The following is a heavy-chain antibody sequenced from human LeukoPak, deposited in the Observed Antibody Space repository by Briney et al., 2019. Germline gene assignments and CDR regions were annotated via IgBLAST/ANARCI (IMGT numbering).Heavy chain of an antibody. CDR2: IDPNSGGT. CDR3: ARTGTPTADWFDP. Sequence: ASVKVSCKASGYTFTAHYIHWVRQAPGQGLEWMGWIDPNSGGTTYAQIFQGRVTMTRDTSISTAYMELSRLKSDDTAFYYCARTGTPTADWFDPWGQGTLVTVSS. D-gene: IGHD1-1*01. CDR1: GYTFTAHY. J-gene: IGHJ5*02. V-gene: IGHV1-2*02.